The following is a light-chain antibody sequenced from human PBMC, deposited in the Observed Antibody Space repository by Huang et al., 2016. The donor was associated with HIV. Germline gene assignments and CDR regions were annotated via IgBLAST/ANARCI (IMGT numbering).Light chain of an antibody. Sequence: DVELTQSPSSLSASVGDRITITCRVSHNIIQYLNWYQKIPGEAPRILIYAASNLQSRVTSRFTGSVSGTDFALTITGLRPEDFATYYCHQSYVSPQTFGQGT. V-gene: IGKV1-39*01. CDR1: HNIIQY. CDR3: HQSYVSPQT. CDR2: AAS. J-gene: IGKJ2*01.